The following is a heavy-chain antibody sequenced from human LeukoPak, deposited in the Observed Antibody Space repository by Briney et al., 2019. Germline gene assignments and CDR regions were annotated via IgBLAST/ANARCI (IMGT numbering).Heavy chain of an antibody. V-gene: IGHV3-48*03. J-gene: IGHJ6*03. CDR2: ISNSGSSI. CDR3: ARASGLSYMDV. Sequence: GGSLRLSCAASGFTFSSYEMNWVRQAPGKGLEWVSYISNSGSSIYYADSVKGRFTISRDNAKNALYPQMNSLRAEDTAVYYCARASGLSYMDVWGRGTTVTVSS. CDR1: GFTFSSYE. D-gene: IGHD3-16*02.